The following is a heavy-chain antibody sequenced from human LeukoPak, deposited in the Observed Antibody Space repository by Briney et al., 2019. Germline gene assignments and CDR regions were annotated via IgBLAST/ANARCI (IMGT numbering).Heavy chain of an antibody. V-gene: IGHV4-34*01. Sequence: SETLSLTCAVYGGSLSGYYWSWIRQPPGKGLEWIGEINHSGSTNYNPSLKSRVTISVDTSKNQFSLKLSSVTAADTAVYYCARVASDCSSISCPTGSYQDYWGQGALVTVSS. CDR3: ARVASDCSSISCPTGSYQDY. J-gene: IGHJ4*02. CDR1: GGSLSGYY. CDR2: INHSGST. D-gene: IGHD2-2*01.